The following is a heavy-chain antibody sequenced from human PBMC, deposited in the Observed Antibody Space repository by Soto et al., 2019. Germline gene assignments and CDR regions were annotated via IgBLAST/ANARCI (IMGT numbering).Heavy chain of an antibody. V-gene: IGHV3-74*01. CDR1: GFTFSSYW. D-gene: IGHD3-22*01. CDR2: INSDGSST. Sequence: GGSLRLSCAASGFTFSSYWMHWVRQAPGKGLVWVSRINSDGSSTSYADSVKGRFTISRDNAKNTLYLQMNSLRAEDTAVYYCAREYYDSSGYYRIFDYWGQGTLVTVSS. CDR3: AREYYDSSGYYRIFDY. J-gene: IGHJ4*02.